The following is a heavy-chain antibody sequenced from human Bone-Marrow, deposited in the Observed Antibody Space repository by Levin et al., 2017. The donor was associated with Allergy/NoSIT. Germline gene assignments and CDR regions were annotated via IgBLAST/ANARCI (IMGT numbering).Heavy chain of an antibody. J-gene: IGHJ6*02. CDR2: IVPAFGIV. CDR3: TRDHSHDSSGSYFYGMDV. Sequence: KISCRASGGTFNNCGFSWVRQAPGQGLEWVGGIVPAFGIVKSAQKFQGRVTITADEFTTTVYMELSSLRSEDTAVYYCTRDHSHDSSGSYFYGMDVWGQGTTVTVSS. CDR1: GGTFNNCG. V-gene: IGHV1-69*01. D-gene: IGHD3-22*01.